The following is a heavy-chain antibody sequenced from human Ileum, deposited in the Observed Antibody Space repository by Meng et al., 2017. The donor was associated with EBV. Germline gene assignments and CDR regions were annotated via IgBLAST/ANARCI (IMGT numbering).Heavy chain of an antibody. Sequence: VQLQEPGPGLVKPSQTLSLTCAVSGVSISSGYFHWSWIRQPPGKGLEWIGHSGSTSYNPSLRSRVTISVDTSKNQFSLKVDSATAGDTAVYYCVSYAVGAGGIGYWGQGILVTVSS. CDR2: HSGST. CDR1: GVSISSGYFH. V-gene: IGHV4-30-4*01. CDR3: VSYAVGAGGIGY. J-gene: IGHJ4*02. D-gene: IGHD1-26*01.